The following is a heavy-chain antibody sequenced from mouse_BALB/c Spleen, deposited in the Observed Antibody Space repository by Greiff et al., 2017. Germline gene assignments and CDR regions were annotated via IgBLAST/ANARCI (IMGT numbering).Heavy chain of an antibody. CDR1: GFAFSSSW. Sequence: QVQLKQSGPELVKPGASVKISCKASGFAFSSSWMNWVKQRPGQGLEWLGRIYPGDGDTNYNRKFKGKATLTADKSSSTAYMRLSSLTSVDSEVYFCARIHYYSCGEAMDYWGQGTSVTVSS. CDR3: ARIHYYSCGEAMDY. CDR2: IYPGDGDT. V-gene: IGHV1-82*01. J-gene: IGHJ4*01. D-gene: IGHD1-2*01.